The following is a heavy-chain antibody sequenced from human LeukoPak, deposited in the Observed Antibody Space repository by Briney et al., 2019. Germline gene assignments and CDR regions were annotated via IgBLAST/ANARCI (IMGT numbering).Heavy chain of an antibody. Sequence: SETLSLTCTVSGGSISSYYWSWIRQPPGKGLEWIGYIYYSGSTNYNPSLKSRVTISVDTSKNQFSLKLSSVTAADTAVYYCARAGFRGLIDGYWFDPWGQGTLVTVSS. CDR2: IYYSGST. CDR1: GGSISSYY. J-gene: IGHJ5*02. CDR3: ARAGFRGLIDGYWFDP. D-gene: IGHD3-10*01. V-gene: IGHV4-59*01.